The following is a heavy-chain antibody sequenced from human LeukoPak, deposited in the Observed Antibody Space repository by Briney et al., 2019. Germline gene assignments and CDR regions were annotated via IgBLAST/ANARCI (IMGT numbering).Heavy chain of an antibody. CDR1: GFTFNDYY. Sequence: GGSLRLSWAASGFTFNDYYMSWIRQAPGKGLEWLSYINIGGTNTHYADSVKGRFTISRDNAKKSLYLEMNNLGAEDTAVYYCATDGAGFDTWGQGVLVTVSS. CDR3: ATDGAGFDT. J-gene: IGHJ5*02. V-gene: IGHV3-11*01. CDR2: INIGGTNT.